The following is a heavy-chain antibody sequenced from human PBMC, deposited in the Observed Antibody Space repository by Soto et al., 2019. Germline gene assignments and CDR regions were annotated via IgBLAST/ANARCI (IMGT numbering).Heavy chain of an antibody. J-gene: IGHJ4*02. V-gene: IGHV3-30*18. Sequence: QVQLVESGGGVVQPGRSLRLFCAASGFTFSSYGMHWVRQAPGKGLEWVAVISYDGSNKYYADSVKGRFTISRDNSKNTLYLQMNSLRAEDTAVYYCAKDSPRGYWGQGTLVTVSS. CDR3: AKDSPRGY. CDR2: ISYDGSNK. D-gene: IGHD3-10*01. CDR1: GFTFSSYG.